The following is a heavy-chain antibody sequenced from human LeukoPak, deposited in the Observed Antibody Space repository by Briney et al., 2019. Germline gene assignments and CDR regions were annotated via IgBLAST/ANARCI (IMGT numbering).Heavy chain of an antibody. D-gene: IGHD3-10*01. Sequence: SETLSLTCGVSGYSISSGYYWGWIRQPPGKGLEWIGNIYHNGGTYYNPSPKSRVTISVDTSKNQFSLKVTSVTAADTAVYYCARDRSLGYSSGSYDYWGQGTLVTVSS. CDR1: GYSISSGYY. CDR3: ARDRSLGYSSGSYDY. V-gene: IGHV4-38-2*02. CDR2: IYHNGGT. J-gene: IGHJ4*02.